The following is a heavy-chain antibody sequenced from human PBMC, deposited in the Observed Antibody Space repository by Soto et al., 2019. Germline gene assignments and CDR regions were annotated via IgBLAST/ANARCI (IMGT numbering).Heavy chain of an antibody. D-gene: IGHD3-9*01. CDR2: INHSGST. J-gene: IGHJ4*02. CDR3: ARGSRYAY. Sequence: QVQLQQWGAGLLKPSETLSLTCAVYGGSFSGYYWSWIRQPPGKGLEWIGEINHSGSTNYNPSLKGRVTISVDTSKNQFSLKLSSVTAADTAVYYCARGSRYAYWGQGTLVTVSS. CDR1: GGSFSGYY. V-gene: IGHV4-34*01.